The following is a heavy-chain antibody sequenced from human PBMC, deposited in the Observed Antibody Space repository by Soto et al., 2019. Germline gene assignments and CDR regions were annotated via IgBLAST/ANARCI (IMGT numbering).Heavy chain of an antibody. V-gene: IGHV1-18*01. CDR1: GYTFTNYA. J-gene: IGHJ4*02. CDR2: ISAYNGNT. D-gene: IGHD3-10*01. Sequence: QVQLVQSGAEVKKPGASVKVSCKASGYTFTNYAISWVRQAPGQGLEWMGWISAYNGNTNYAQKLQGSVTMTTYTSTSSASMELRSLRSDDTAVYYCARAWFGDFVYYFDYWGQGTLVTVSS. CDR3: ARAWFGDFVYYFDY.